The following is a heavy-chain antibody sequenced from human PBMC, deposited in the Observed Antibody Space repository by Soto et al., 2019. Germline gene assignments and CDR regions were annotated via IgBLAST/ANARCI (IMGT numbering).Heavy chain of an antibody. CDR1: GFTFSSYA. CDR2: ISGSGGST. V-gene: IGHV3-23*01. J-gene: IGHJ4*02. CDR3: AKGNDLRFRVPFDY. D-gene: IGHD1-1*01. Sequence: AGGSLRLSCAASGFTFSSYAMSWVRQAPGKGLEWVSAISGSGGSTYYADSVKGRFTISRDNSKNTLYLQMNSLRAEDTAVYYCAKGNDLRFRVPFDYWGQGTLVTVSS.